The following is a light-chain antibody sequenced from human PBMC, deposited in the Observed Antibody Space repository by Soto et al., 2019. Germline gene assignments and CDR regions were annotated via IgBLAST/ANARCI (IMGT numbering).Light chain of an antibody. J-gene: IGLJ1*01. Sequence: QPASVSGSPGQSITISCTGTSSDVGGYNYVSWYQQHPGKAPKLMIYEVSNRPSGVSNRFSGSKSGNTASLTISGLQAEDEADYYCSSYTSSSTPFVFGTGTKLTVL. CDR3: SSYTSSSTPFV. CDR2: EVS. CDR1: SSDVGGYNY. V-gene: IGLV2-14*01.